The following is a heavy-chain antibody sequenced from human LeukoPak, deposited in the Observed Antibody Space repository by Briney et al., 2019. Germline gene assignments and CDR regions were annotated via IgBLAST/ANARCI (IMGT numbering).Heavy chain of an antibody. CDR1: GCSISSYY. CDR2: IYTSGST. J-gene: IGHJ3*02. D-gene: IGHD6-6*01. Sequence: SETLSLTCTVSGCSISSYYWSWIRQPAGKGLEWIGRIYTSGSTNYNPSLKSRVTMSVDTSKNEFSLKLSSVTAADTAVYYCARVTYSSSSISLDAFDIWGQGTMVTVSS. CDR3: ARVTYSSSSISLDAFDI. V-gene: IGHV4-4*07.